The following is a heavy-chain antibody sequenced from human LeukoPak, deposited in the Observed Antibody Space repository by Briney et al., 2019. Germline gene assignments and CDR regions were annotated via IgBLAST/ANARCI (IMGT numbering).Heavy chain of an antibody. CDR1: GFTFSSYG. J-gene: IGHJ4*02. CDR2: IWYDGSNK. D-gene: IGHD3-16*02. V-gene: IGHV3-33*01. CDR3: ARRDYVWGSYRYSPPDY. Sequence: AGGSLRLSCAASGFTFSSYGMHWVRQAPGKGLEWVAVIWYDGSNKYYADSVKGRFTISRDNSKNTLYLQMNSLRAEDTAVYNCARRDYVWGSYRYSPPDYWGQGTLVTVSS.